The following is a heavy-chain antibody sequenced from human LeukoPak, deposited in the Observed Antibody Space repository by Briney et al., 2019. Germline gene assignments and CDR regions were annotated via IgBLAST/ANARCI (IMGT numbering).Heavy chain of an antibody. Sequence: GGSLRLSCEASGFTFSSYAMHWVRQAPGKGLEWVAVISYDGSNKYYADSVKGRFTISRDNSKNTLYLQMNSLRAEDTAVYYCAREGRGWLQLYYFDYWGQGTLVTVSS. V-gene: IGHV3-30*04. CDR3: AREGRGWLQLYYFDY. D-gene: IGHD5-24*01. CDR2: ISYDGSNK. CDR1: GFTFSSYA. J-gene: IGHJ4*02.